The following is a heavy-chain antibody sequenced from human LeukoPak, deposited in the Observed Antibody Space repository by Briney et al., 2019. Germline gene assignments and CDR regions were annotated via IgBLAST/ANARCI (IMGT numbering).Heavy chain of an antibody. V-gene: IGHV3-9*01. Sequence: GGSLRLSCAASGFIFGEYAMHWVRQAPGKGLEWVSGLSWNSASLDYVDSVKGRFNISRDNAKNSLYLQMNSLRAEDTALYYCAKGRGGSRKFDAFDIWGQGTMVTVSS. J-gene: IGHJ3*02. CDR1: GFIFGEYA. CDR2: LSWNSASL. D-gene: IGHD2-15*01. CDR3: AKGRGGSRKFDAFDI.